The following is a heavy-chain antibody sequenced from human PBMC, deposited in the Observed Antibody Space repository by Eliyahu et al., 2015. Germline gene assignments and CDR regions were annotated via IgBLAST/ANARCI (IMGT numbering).Heavy chain of an antibody. D-gene: IGHD6-19*01. Sequence: EAELLESGGDLVQPGGSLRLSCAAPXXPVSPDAMAWVPKAPGGGVEGVAAITYNSEVIKYADSVRGRFTISRDNSKNALDLQMNSLKIEDTAVYYCARDDRSGWNFDCWGQGTLVTVSS. V-gene: IGHV3-23*01. J-gene: IGHJ4*02. CDR2: ITYNSEVI. CDR1: XXPVSPDA. CDR3: ARDDRSGWNFDC.